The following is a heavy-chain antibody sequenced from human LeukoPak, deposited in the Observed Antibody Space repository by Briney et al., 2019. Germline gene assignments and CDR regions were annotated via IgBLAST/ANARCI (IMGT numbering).Heavy chain of an antibody. D-gene: IGHD3-3*01. CDR1: GGSISSGGYY. J-gene: IGHJ4*02. CDR3: ARGVPDYDFWSGYYTQGFDY. V-gene: IGHV4-31*03. Sequence: SETLSLTCTVCGGSISSGGYYWSWIRQHPGKGLEWIGYIYYSGSTYYNPSLKSRVTISVDTSKNQFSLKLSSVTAADTAVYYCARGVPDYDFWSGYYTQGFDYWGQGTLVTVSS. CDR2: IYYSGST.